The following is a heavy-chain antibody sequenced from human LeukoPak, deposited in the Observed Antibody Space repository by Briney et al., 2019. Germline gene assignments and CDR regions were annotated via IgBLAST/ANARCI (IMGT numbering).Heavy chain of an antibody. D-gene: IGHD3-10*01. Sequence: PSQTLSLTCTVSGGSISSGGYYWSWIRQPPGKGLEWIGYIYHSGSTYYNPSLKSRVTISVDRSKNQFSLKLSSVTAADTAVYYCAKSGAEGYNWFDPWGQGTLVTVSS. CDR1: GGSISSGGYY. CDR2: IYHSGST. V-gene: IGHV4-30-2*01. J-gene: IGHJ5*02. CDR3: AKSGAEGYNWFDP.